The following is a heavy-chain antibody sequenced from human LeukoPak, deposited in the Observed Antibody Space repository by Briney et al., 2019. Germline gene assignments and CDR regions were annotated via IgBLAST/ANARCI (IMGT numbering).Heavy chain of an antibody. CDR2: IYYSGST. J-gene: IGHJ4*02. D-gene: IGHD3-3*01. Sequence: SETLSLTCTVSGGSISSYYWSWIRQPPGKGLEWIGYIYYSGSTNYNPSLKSRVTISVDTSKNQFSLKLSSVTAADTAIYYCARAVPYNFWSGYDDYWGQGTLVTVSS. V-gene: IGHV4-59*08. CDR1: GGSISSYY. CDR3: ARAVPYNFWSGYDDY.